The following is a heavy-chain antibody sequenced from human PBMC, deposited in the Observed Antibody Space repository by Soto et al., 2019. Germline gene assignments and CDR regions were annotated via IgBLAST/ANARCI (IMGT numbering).Heavy chain of an antibody. Sequence: PWESLKISCKGSGYTFTDYWIGWVRQLPGKGLEWMGIIYPGDSDTRYSPSFQGHVTITVDKSTSTAYLQWNTLKASDTAMYYCARHTSNFRYYYYAMDVWGQGTTVTVSS. CDR3: ARHTSNFRYYYYAMDV. CDR1: GYTFTDYW. CDR2: IYPGDSDT. V-gene: IGHV5-51*01. J-gene: IGHJ6*02. D-gene: IGHD2-2*01.